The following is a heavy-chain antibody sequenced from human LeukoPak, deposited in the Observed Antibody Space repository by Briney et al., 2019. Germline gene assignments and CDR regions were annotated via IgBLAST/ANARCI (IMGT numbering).Heavy chain of an antibody. CDR1: GYSISSGYY. D-gene: IGHD6-13*01. CDR2: IYHSGST. J-gene: IGHJ4*02. V-gene: IGHV4-38-2*02. CDR3: ARVDVAAYDY. Sequence: SETLSLTCTVSGYSISSGYYWGWIRQPPGKGLAWIGSIYHSGSTYYNPSLKSRVTISVDTSKNQFSLKLSSVTAADTAVYYCARVDVAAYDYWGQGTLVTVSS.